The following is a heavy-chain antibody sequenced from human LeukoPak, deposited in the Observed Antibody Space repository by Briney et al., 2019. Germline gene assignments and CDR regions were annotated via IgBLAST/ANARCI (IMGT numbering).Heavy chain of an antibody. CDR2: INPNSGGT. CDR3: ARSLPSQGYFDV. CDR1: GYTFTDYY. J-gene: IGHJ2*01. V-gene: IGHV1-2*06. Sequence: ASVIVSCMASGYTFTDYYIHWVRQAPGQGLEWVGRINPNSGGTNYAQKFQGRVTITSDTSISTASMELNSLRFDDTAVYYCARSLPSQGYFDVWGRGTLVTVSS.